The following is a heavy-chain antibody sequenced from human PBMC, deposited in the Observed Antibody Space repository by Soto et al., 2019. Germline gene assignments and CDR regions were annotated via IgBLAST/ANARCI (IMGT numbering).Heavy chain of an antibody. CDR1: GDRVSSNSAA. CDR3: AREEMVTLTRIYGMDV. CDR2: TYYRSKWYN. Sequence: SPTLSLPCAISGDRVSSNSAAWNWIRQSPSRGLEWLGRTYYRSKWYNDYAVSVKSRITINPDTSKNQFSLQLNSVTPEDTAVYYCAREEMVTLTRIYGMDVWGQGTTVTVSS. V-gene: IGHV6-1*01. D-gene: IGHD5-18*01. J-gene: IGHJ6*02.